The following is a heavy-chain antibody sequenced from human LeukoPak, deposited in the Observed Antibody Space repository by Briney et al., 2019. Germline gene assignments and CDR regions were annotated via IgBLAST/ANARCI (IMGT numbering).Heavy chain of an antibody. J-gene: IGHJ4*02. Sequence: ASVKVSCKASGYTFTSYDINWVRQAPGQGLEWMGWMNPNSGNTVYAQKFQGRVTITRSTSISTAYMELSSLRSEDTAVYYCARIAVAGKLRNDYWGQGTLVTVSS. CDR3: ARIAVAGKLRNDY. CDR2: MNPNSGNT. D-gene: IGHD6-19*01. CDR1: GYTFTSYD. V-gene: IGHV1-8*03.